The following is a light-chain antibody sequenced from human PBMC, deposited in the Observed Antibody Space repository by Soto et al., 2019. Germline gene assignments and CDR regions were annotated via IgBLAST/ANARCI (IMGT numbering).Light chain of an antibody. CDR2: GAS. CDR1: QSVSSD. CDR3: QQYNNWPHT. Sequence: EIVMTQSPATLSVSPGERVTLSCRASQSVSSDLAWYLQKPGQAPSLLVYGASTRATGMPARFSGSESGTEFTLTISSLQSEDFAVYYWQQYNNWPHTFGQGTKLEIK. V-gene: IGKV3-15*01. J-gene: IGKJ2*01.